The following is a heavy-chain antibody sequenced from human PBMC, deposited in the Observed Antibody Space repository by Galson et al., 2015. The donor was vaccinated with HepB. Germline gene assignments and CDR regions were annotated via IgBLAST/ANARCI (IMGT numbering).Heavy chain of an antibody. CDR2: TSDDGSNK. J-gene: IGHJ6*02. CDR3: ARRRRRTDYYDRNTYRPASLYYYGMDV. Sequence: SLRLSCAASRFTFRSYAMHWVRQAPGKGLEWVAVTSDDGSNKYYADSVKGRFTISRDNSKNTLYLQMNSLRAEDTAMYYCARRRRRTDYYDRNTYRPASLYYYGMDVWGQGTTVTVSS. CDR1: RFTFRSYA. V-gene: IGHV3-30*04. D-gene: IGHD3-22*01.